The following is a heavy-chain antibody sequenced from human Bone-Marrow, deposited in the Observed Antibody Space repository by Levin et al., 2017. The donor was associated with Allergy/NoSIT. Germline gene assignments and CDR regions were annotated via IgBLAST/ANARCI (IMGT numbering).Heavy chain of an antibody. V-gene: IGHV1-8*01. CDR1: GYTFTSYD. J-gene: IGHJ4*02. D-gene: IGHD2-21*02. CDR3: ARGLEGEVTARINFDY. Sequence: GESLKISCKASGYTFTSYDINWVRQATGQGLEWMGWMNPNSGNTGYAQKFQGRVTMTRNTSISTAYMELSSLRSEDTAVYYCARGLEGEVTARINFDYWGQGTLVTVSS. CDR2: MNPNSGNT.